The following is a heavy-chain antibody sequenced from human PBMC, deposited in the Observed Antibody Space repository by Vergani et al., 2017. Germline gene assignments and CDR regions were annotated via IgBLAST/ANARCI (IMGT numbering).Heavy chain of an antibody. V-gene: IGHV4-4*07. CDR3: AGRTHYSGTACPGGFVL. D-gene: IGHD4-23*01. CDR1: GGSISSYY. Sequence: QVQLQESGPGLVKPSETLSLTCTVSGGSISSYYWSWIRQPAGKGLEVIGRIYINWNTNYNPSPKSLVPVSVDTYKNQFPLKLTPVTAADPAIYYCAGRTHYSGTACPGGFVLWWEGGMVIVSA. J-gene: IGHJ3*01. CDR2: IYINWNT.